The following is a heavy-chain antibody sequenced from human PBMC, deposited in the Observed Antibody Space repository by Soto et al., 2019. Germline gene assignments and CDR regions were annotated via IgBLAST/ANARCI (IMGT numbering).Heavy chain of an antibody. D-gene: IGHD7-27*01. J-gene: IGHJ4*02. CDR1: GVSVSSPKYF. Sequence: QMQLQESGPGLVKPSETLSLACTVSGVSVSSPKYFWSWIRQPPGEGLEWVAYIYNNGKTNYNPSLKSRATISVYTAKNQCTLNLTSSTGADSAVYFCARAVMPVGNLPAFDHWGQGVLVTVSS. V-gene: IGHV4-61*01. CDR3: ARAVMPVGNLPAFDH. CDR2: IYNNGKT.